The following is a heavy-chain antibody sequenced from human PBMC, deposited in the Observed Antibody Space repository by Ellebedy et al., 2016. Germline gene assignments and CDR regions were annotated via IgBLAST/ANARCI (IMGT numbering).Heavy chain of an antibody. Sequence: SETLSLXXTVSGYSISSGYYWGWIRQPPGKGLEWIGSIYHSGSTYYNPSLKSRVTISVDTSKNQFSLKLSSVTAADTAVYYCARDGSPSGNFDTWGQGTLVTVSS. CDR2: IYHSGST. J-gene: IGHJ4*02. CDR1: GYSISSGYY. V-gene: IGHV4-38-2*02. CDR3: ARDGSPSGNFDT. D-gene: IGHD1-26*01.